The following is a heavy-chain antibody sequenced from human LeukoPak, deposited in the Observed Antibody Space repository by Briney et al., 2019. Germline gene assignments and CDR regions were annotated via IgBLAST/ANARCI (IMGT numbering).Heavy chain of an antibody. Sequence: GGSLRLSCAASGFIFSNYALYWVRQAPGKGLEWVSAISGRSDNTYYADSVKGRFTLSRDSSKNTLYLQMNSLRADDTAVYYCAKWGDYDVLTGYYVSDFWGQGTLVTVSS. CDR3: AKWGDYDVLTGYYVSDF. CDR2: ISGRSDNT. CDR1: GFIFSNYA. J-gene: IGHJ4*02. V-gene: IGHV3-23*01. D-gene: IGHD3-9*01.